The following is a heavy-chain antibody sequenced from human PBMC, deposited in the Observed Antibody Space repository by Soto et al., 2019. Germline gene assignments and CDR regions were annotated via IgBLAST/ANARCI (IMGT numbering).Heavy chain of an antibody. J-gene: IGHJ4*02. D-gene: IGHD3-3*01. CDR1: GYSFTRYF. V-gene: IGHV5-51*01. CDR2: IYPGDSDT. CDR3: ARGDFWSGYHPYFDY. Sequence: GESLKLSCTGSGYSFTRYFIGWVRQMPGKGLEWMGIIYPGDSDTRYSPSFQGQVTISADKSISTAYLQWSSLKASDTAMYYCARGDFWSGYHPYFDYWGQGTLVTVSS.